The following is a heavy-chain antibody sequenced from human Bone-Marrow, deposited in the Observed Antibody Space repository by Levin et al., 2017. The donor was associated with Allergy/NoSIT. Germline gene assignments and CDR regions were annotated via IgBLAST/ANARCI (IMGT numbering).Heavy chain of an antibody. CDR3: VNDYHRGLSSAILCDH. CDR2: ISASGDTP. V-gene: IGHV3-23*01. D-gene: IGHD1-14*01. CDR1: GFTFSNYA. Sequence: GGSLRLSCAASGFTFSNYAMTWVRQAPGKGLEWVSGISASGDTPPYADSVLVRFTISRDNSKNTLFLQMNSLRAEDTVIYCCVNDYHRGLSSAILCDHWGPGTLVTVSS. J-gene: IGHJ4*02.